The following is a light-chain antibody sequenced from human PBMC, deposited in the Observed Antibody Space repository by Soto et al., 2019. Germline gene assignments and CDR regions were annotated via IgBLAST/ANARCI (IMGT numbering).Light chain of an antibody. Sequence: DIQMTQSPSSLSVSVGDRVTITCRARQGITNYLNWYQQKPGKAPKLLVYAASSLQSGVPSRFSGNGSGTDFTLTISSLQPEDFATYHCQQSDSYPYTFGQGTKLEIK. J-gene: IGKJ2*01. CDR3: QQSDSYPYT. CDR1: QGITNY. CDR2: AAS. V-gene: IGKV1-39*01.